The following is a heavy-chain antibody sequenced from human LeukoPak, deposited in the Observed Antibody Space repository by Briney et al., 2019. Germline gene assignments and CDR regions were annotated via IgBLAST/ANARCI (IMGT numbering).Heavy chain of an antibody. CDR3: ARDLYSGYGSFDY. J-gene: IGHJ4*02. Sequence: PGGSLRLSCAASGFIFTDYDMAWLRQAPGKGLEWVSHTSSSHYIKYEDSVKGRFTLSRDNAKNSLYLQMDSLRVEDTAVYYCARDLYSGYGSFDYWGQGALVTVSS. V-gene: IGHV3-11*05. D-gene: IGHD5-12*01. CDR2: TSSSHYI. CDR1: GFIFTDYD.